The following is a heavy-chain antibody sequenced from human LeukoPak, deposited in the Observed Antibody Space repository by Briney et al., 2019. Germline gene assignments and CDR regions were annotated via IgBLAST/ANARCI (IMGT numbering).Heavy chain of an antibody. D-gene: IGHD6-13*01. J-gene: IGHJ3*02. V-gene: IGHV3-48*03. CDR2: ISSSGSTI. Sequence: GGSLRLSCAASGFTFSSYEMNWVRQAPGKGLEWVSYISSSGSTIYYADSVKGRFTISRDNAKNSLYLQMNSLRAVDTAVYYCARVTAAGGRAFDIWGQGTMVTVSS. CDR1: GFTFSSYE. CDR3: ARVTAAGGRAFDI.